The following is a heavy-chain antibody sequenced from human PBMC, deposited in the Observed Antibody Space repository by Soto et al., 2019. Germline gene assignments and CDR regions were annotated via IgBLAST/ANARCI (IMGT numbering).Heavy chain of an antibody. Sequence: GGSLRLSCAASGFSISSFWMHWARQAPGKGLVWVAHIHNDGSRTSYADSVKGRFTISRDNAKNTLYLQMNSLRAEDTAMYYCARDFGEVGSTAAFDIWGQGTMVTVSS. J-gene: IGHJ3*02. V-gene: IGHV3-74*01. CDR1: GFSISSFW. CDR2: IHNDGSRT. CDR3: ARDFGEVGSTAAFDI. D-gene: IGHD1-26*01.